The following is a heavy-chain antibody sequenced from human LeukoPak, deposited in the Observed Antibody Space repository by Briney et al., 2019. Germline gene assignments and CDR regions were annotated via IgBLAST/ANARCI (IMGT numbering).Heavy chain of an antibody. CDR1: GFTFSGYG. Sequence: GGSLRLSCAASGFTFSGYGMHWVRQTPGKGLEWVALISFDGSIEYYVDSVKGRFTISRDNSKNTLFLQMNSLRPEDTAVYYCAKDSDIAVAGSDDALDVWGQGTMVTVSS. D-gene: IGHD6-19*01. J-gene: IGHJ3*01. V-gene: IGHV3-30*18. CDR2: ISFDGSIE. CDR3: AKDSDIAVAGSDDALDV.